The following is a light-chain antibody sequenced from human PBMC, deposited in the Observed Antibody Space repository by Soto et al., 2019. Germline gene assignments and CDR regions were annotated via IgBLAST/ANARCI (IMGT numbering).Light chain of an antibody. CDR2: DAS. J-gene: IGKJ5*01. Sequence: EIVLSQSPATLSLSPGEEDTLSCGASGSVYNSYVAWYHQKPGLAPRLLIYDASNRATGIPDRFSGSGSGTDYILTINRLEPEDFAVYYCQQYGNAPITFGQGTRLEIK. CDR3: QQYGNAPIT. V-gene: IGKV3D-20*01. CDR1: GSVYNSY.